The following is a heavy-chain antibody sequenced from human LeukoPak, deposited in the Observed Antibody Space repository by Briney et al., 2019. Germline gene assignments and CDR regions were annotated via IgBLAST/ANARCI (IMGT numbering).Heavy chain of an antibody. V-gene: IGHV3-21*01. J-gene: IGHJ4*02. CDR3: ARGRVNSYGYFDY. CDR1: GFTFSSYS. Sequence: GGSLRLSCAASGFTFSSYSMNWVRQAPGKGLEWVSSISSSSSYIYYADSVKGRFTISRDNAKNSLYLQMNSLRAEDTAVYYCARGRVNSYGYFDYWGQGTLVTVSS. CDR2: ISSSSSYI. D-gene: IGHD5-18*01.